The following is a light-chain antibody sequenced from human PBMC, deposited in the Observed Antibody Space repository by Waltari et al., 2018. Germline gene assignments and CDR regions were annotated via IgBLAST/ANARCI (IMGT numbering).Light chain of an antibody. V-gene: IGLV1-40*01. CDR3: QSYDSSLSGVV. Sequence: SALPTPPPSAAAPRGRGAITSTASSTTIMASSYVLCYHQLPRTAPKLLIYGNINRPSGVPDRFSGSKSGTSASLAITGLQAEDEAEYYCQSYDSSLSGVVFGGGTKLTVL. CDR2: GNI. CDR1: STTIMASSY. J-gene: IGLJ2*01.